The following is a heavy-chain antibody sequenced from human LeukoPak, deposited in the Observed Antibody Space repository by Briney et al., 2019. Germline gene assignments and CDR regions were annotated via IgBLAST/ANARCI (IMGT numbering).Heavy chain of an antibody. CDR1: GYTFTGYY. J-gene: IGHJ3*02. D-gene: IGHD6-19*01. Sequence: ASVKVSCKASGYTFTGYYMHWVRQAPGQGLEWMGWINPNSGGANYAQKFQGRVTMTRDTSISTAYMELSRLRSDDTAVYYCARFNSGWYGAFDIWGQGTMVTVSS. V-gene: IGHV1-2*02. CDR2: INPNSGGA. CDR3: ARFNSGWYGAFDI.